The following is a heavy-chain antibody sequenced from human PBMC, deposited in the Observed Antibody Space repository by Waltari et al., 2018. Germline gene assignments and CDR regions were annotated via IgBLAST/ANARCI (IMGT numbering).Heavy chain of an antibody. CDR2: INHSGST. CDR3: ARDRGLRRLSNFEI. Sequence: QVQLQQWGAGLLKPSETLSLTCAVYGGSFSGYYWSWIRQPPGKGLEWIGEINHSGSTNYNPSLKSRITISVDTSKSQFSLKLSSVTAADTAVYYCARDRGLRRLSNFEIWGQGTMVTVSS. CDR1: GGSFSGYY. D-gene: IGHD3-16*02. V-gene: IGHV4-34*01. J-gene: IGHJ3*02.